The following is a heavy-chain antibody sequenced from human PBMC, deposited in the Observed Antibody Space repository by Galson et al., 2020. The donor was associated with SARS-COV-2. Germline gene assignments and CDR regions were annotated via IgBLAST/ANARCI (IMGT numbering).Heavy chain of an antibody. V-gene: IGHV4-39*07. J-gene: IGHJ3*02. CDR3: APNAAQERFHI. Sequence: SETLSLTCTVSGGPISRTDFYWGWIRQPPGKGLEWIGSRFFGVNAYYTPSLKGRISISIDTSKNQFSLRLTSVTAADTAVYYCAPNAAQERFHIWGRGTLVTVSS. CDR2: RFFGVNA. CDR1: GGPISRTDFY. D-gene: IGHD1-1*01.